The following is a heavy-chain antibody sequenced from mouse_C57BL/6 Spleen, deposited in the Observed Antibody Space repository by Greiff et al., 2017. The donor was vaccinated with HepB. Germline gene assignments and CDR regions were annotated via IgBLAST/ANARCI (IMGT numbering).Heavy chain of an antibody. V-gene: IGHV8-8*01. CDR3: ARMGVVATRYAMDY. CDR1: GFSLSTFGMG. J-gene: IGHJ4*01. CDR2: IWWDDDK. Sequence: QVTLKECGPGILQPSQTLSLTCSFSGFSLSTFGMGVGWIRQPSGKGLEWLAHIWWDDDKYYNPALKSRLTISKDTSKNQVFLKIANVDTADTATYYCARMGVVATRYAMDYWGQGTSVTVSS. D-gene: IGHD1-1*01.